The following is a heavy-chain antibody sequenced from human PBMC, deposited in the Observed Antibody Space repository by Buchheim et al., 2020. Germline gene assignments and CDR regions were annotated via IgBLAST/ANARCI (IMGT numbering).Heavy chain of an antibody. CDR2: IYYSGST. CDR3: ARTSYSGSYYQDY. D-gene: IGHD1-26*01. V-gene: IGHV4-39*07. J-gene: IGHJ4*02. CDR1: GGSISSSSYY. Sequence: QLQLQESGPGLVKPSETLSLTCTVSGGSISSSSYYWGWIRQPPGKGLEWIGSIYYSGSTYYNPSLKSRVTLSVDTSKTQFCLKLSSVTAADTAVYYCARTSYSGSYYQDYWGQGTL.